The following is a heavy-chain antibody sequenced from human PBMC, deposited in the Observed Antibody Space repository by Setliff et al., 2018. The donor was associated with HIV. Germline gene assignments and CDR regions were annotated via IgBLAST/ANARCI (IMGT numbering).Heavy chain of an antibody. CDR2: ILYDESHA. Sequence: GESLNISCTASGFAFSSYSMHWVRQPPGRGLEWVAIILYDESHAYYADSVKGRFTISRDNSWNTLDLQMDNLRPDDTAIYYCARDWGVVWSFDMWGQGTMVTVSS. D-gene: IGHD3-16*01. CDR1: GFAFSSYS. V-gene: IGHV3-30*04. CDR3: ARDWGVVWSFDM. J-gene: IGHJ3*02.